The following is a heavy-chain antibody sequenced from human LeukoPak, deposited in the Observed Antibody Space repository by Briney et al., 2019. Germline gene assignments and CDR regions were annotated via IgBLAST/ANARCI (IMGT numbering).Heavy chain of an antibody. CDR2: ISGSGANT. V-gene: IGHV3-23*01. CDR1: GFTFSNYG. D-gene: IGHD4-11*01. J-gene: IGHJ4*02. CDR3: AKAKSYYSNYDY. Sequence: GGSLRLSCAASGFTFSNYGMSWVRQAPGKGLEWVSVISGSGANTHYADSVKGRFTISRDNSKNTLYLQVNSLRAEDTAVYYFAKAKSYYSNYDYWGQGTLVTVSS.